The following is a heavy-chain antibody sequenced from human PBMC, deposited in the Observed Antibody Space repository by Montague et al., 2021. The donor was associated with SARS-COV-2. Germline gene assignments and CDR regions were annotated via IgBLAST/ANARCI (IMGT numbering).Heavy chain of an antibody. V-gene: IGHV3-30*04. D-gene: IGHD3-22*01. J-gene: IGHJ4*02. CDR3: ARGRQWLVLGQVDY. CDR2: ISFDGSSK. CDR1: GFTFSSHP. Sequence: SLRLSCAASGFTFSSHPMHWVRQAPGNGLEWVAVISFDGSSKYYVDSMKGRLTISRDNSKNTLFLQMNSLRVGDTAVYYCARGRQWLVLGQVDYWGQGTLVTVSS.